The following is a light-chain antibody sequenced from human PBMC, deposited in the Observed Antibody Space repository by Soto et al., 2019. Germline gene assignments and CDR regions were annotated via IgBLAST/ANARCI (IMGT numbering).Light chain of an antibody. V-gene: IGLV2-14*03. Sequence: QSVLTWPASVSGSPGQSITISCTGTISDIGHYDYVSWYQQHPGKAPKLMIYHVTYRPSGVSNRYSGSKSGNSASLTISGLQADDEADYYCCSLTTSHTYVFGSGTKVTVL. CDR2: HVT. CDR1: ISDIGHYDY. J-gene: IGLJ1*01. CDR3: CSLTTSHTYV.